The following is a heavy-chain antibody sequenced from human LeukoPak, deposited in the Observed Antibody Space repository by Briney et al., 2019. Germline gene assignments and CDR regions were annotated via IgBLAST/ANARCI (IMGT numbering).Heavy chain of an antibody. CDR2: IRSKAYGGTT. V-gene: IGHV3-49*04. CDR1: GFTFSSYA. Sequence: GGSLRLSCAASGFTFSSYAMSWVRQAPGKGLEWVGFIRSKAYGGTTEYAASVKGRFTISRDDSKSIAYLQMNSLKTEDTAVYYCTRDRGEIVVPAAMLWAALGLFDYWGQGTLVTVSS. J-gene: IGHJ4*02. D-gene: IGHD2-2*01. CDR3: TRDRGEIVVPAAMLWAALGLFDY.